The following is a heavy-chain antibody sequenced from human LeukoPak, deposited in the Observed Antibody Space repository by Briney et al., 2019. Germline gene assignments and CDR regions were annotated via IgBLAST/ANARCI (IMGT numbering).Heavy chain of an antibody. CDR1: GGSISSGSYY. CDR2: IYTSGST. J-gene: IGHJ6*03. Sequence: PSETLSLTCTVSGGSISSGSYYWSWIRQPAGKGLEWIGRIYTSGSTNYNPSLKSRVTISVDTSKNQFSLKLSSVTAADTAVYYCARGWVPPPYYYYMDVWGQGTLVTVSS. CDR3: ARGWVPPPYYYYMDV. D-gene: IGHD3-16*01. V-gene: IGHV4-61*02.